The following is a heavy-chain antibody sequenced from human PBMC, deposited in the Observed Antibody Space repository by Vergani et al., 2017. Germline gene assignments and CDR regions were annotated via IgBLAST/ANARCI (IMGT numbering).Heavy chain of an antibody. Sequence: VHLVESGGGVVQPGGSLRLSCAASGFTFDDYGMSWVRQAPGKGLEWVSGINWNGDKTGYVDSVKGRFTISRDNAKNSLYLQMNSLRAEDTAVYYCARELEPDAFDIWGQGTMVTVSS. CDR2: INWNGDKT. CDR3: ARELEPDAFDI. J-gene: IGHJ3*02. D-gene: IGHD3-3*01. V-gene: IGHV3-20*04. CDR1: GFTFDDYG.